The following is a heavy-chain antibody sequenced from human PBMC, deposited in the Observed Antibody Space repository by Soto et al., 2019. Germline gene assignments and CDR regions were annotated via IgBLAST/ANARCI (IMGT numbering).Heavy chain of an antibody. CDR2: IIPIFGTA. J-gene: IGHJ5*02. Sequence: QVQLVQSGAEVKKPGSSVKVSCKASGGTFSSYAISWVRQAPGQGLEWMGGIIPIFGTANYAQKFQGRGTIXAXXATSTADMELSSLRSEDTAVYYCAREGRGGSWFDPWGQGTLVTVSS. CDR1: GGTFSSYA. D-gene: IGHD3-16*01. V-gene: IGHV1-69*12. CDR3: AREGRGGSWFDP.